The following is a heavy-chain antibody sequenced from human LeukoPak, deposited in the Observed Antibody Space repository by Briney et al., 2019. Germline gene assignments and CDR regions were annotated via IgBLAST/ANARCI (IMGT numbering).Heavy chain of an antibody. Sequence: PGRSLRLSCAVPGFRFTSYGMHWVRQAPGKGLEWVAVISYDGSNTYYADSVKGRFTISRDNSKNMLYLQMNSLRAEDTAVYYCAKPYYYGSRSYMDLWGQGTLVTVSS. CDR2: ISYDGSNT. J-gene: IGHJ4*02. D-gene: IGHD3-10*01. V-gene: IGHV3-30*18. CDR3: AKPYYYGSRSYMDL. CDR1: GFRFTSYG.